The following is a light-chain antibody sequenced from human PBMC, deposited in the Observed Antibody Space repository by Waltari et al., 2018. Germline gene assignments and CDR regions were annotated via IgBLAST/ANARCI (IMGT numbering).Light chain of an antibody. CDR1: QNINNY. Sequence: DIQMTQSPSTLSASVGDRVTLTCRASQNINNYLAWYQQQPGKAPRLLIQKAAGLKDGGPLRFSGSGSGTEFTLTISSLQPDDFATYYCQQYYSSWTFGQGTKVEIK. J-gene: IGKJ1*01. V-gene: IGKV1-5*03. CDR3: QQYYSSWT. CDR2: KAA.